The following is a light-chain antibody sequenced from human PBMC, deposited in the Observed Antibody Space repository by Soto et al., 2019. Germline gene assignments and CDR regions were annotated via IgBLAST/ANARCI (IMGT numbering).Light chain of an antibody. Sequence: DIAMTQSPDSLAVSLGERATINCRSSQSVFYSSNNKNYLAWYQQKPGQPPKLLIYWASTRESGVPDRFSGSGSGTDFTLTISSLQAEDVAVYYCQQYYSSPVTFGQGTRLEIK. J-gene: IGKJ5*01. V-gene: IGKV4-1*01. CDR3: QQYYSSPVT. CDR1: QSVFYSSNNKNY. CDR2: WAS.